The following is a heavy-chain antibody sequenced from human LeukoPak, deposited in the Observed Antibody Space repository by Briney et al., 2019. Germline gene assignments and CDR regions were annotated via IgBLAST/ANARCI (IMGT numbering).Heavy chain of an antibody. CDR1: GYTFTGYY. Sequence: GASVKVSCKASGYTFTGYYMHWVRQAPGQGLGWMGWINPNSGGTNYAQKFQGRVTMTRDTSISTAYMELSRLRSDDTAVYYCASWEGYDSSGYPFDYWGQGTLVTVSS. V-gene: IGHV1-2*02. CDR3: ASWEGYDSSGYPFDY. CDR2: INPNSGGT. D-gene: IGHD3-22*01. J-gene: IGHJ4*02.